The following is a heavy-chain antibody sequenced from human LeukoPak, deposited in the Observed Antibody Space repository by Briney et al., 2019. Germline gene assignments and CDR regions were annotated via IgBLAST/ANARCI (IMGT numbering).Heavy chain of an antibody. V-gene: IGHV4-4*07. CDR3: AGEGHYYDSSGYYYGGEDY. J-gene: IGHJ4*02. CDR2: IYTRGST. D-gene: IGHD3-22*01. Sequence: SETLSLTCTVSGGSISSYYWSWIPQPAGKGLEWIGRIYTRGSTNYNPSLKSRVTMSVDTSKNQFSLKLSSVTAADTAVYYCAGEGHYYDSSGYYYGGEDYWGQGTLVTVSS. CDR1: GGSISSYY.